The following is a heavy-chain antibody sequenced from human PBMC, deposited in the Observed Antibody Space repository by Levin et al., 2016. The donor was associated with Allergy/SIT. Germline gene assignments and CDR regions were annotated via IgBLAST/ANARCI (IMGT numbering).Heavy chain of an antibody. V-gene: IGHV4-39*01. D-gene: IGHD2-15*01. Sequence: WIRQPPGKGLEWIGSIYYSGSTYYNPSLKSRVTISVDTSKNQFSLKLSSVTAADTAVYYCARHGGYCSGGSCYPPAGIWFDPWGQGTLVTVSS. CDR2: IYYSGST. CDR3: ARHGGYCSGGSCYPPAGIWFDP. J-gene: IGHJ5*02.